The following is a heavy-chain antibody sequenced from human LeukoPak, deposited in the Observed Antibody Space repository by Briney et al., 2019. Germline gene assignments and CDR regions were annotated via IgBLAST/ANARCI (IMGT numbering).Heavy chain of an antibody. Sequence: PSETLSLTCAVYGGSFSGYYWSWIRQPPGKGLEWIGEINHSGSTNYNPSLKSRVTISVDTSKNQFSLKLSSVTAADTAVYYCARVSAADHSRADYWGQGTLVTVSS. CDR1: GGSFSGYY. V-gene: IGHV4-34*01. D-gene: IGHD3-22*01. CDR2: INHSGST. CDR3: ARVSAADHSRADY. J-gene: IGHJ4*02.